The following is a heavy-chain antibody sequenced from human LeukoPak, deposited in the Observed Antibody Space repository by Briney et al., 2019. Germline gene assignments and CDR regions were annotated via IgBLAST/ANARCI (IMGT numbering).Heavy chain of an antibody. D-gene: IGHD2-2*02. CDR2: ISSSSSYI. Sequence: PGGSLRLSCAASGFTFSSYSMNWVRQAPGKGLEWVSSISSSSSYIYYADSVKGRFTISRDNAKNSLYLQMNSLRAEDTAVYYCARGYCSSTSCYNDYWGQGTLVTVSS. CDR3: ARGYCSSTSCYNDY. V-gene: IGHV3-21*01. CDR1: GFTFSSYS. J-gene: IGHJ4*02.